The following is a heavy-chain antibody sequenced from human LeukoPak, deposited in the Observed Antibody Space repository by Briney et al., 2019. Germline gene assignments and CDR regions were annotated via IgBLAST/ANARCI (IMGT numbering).Heavy chain of an antibody. V-gene: IGHV4-39*07. CDR3: ARVRVILKVGATVWFDP. CDR1: GGSISSSSYY. J-gene: IGHJ5*02. Sequence: PSETLSLTCTVSGGSISSSSYYWGWIRQPPGKGLEWIGSIYYSGSTYYNPSLKSRVTISVDTSKNQFSLKLSSVTAADTAVYYCARVRVILKVGATVWFDPWGQGTLVTVSS. D-gene: IGHD1-26*01. CDR2: IYYSGST.